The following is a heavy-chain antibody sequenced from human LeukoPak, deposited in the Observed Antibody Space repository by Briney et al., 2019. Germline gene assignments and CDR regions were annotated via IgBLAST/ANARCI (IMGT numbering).Heavy chain of an antibody. Sequence: GGSLRLSCAASGFTFEHYWMRCVRQAPGKGLEWVATIKGDGSKKDYVDSLRGRFTVSIDNAKISLYLQMRSLRVEDTAIYHCESTTGPWGQGTLVTVSS. CDR2: IKGDGSKK. CDR3: ESTTGP. V-gene: IGHV3-7*03. J-gene: IGHJ5*02. CDR1: GFTFEHYW. D-gene: IGHD1-7*01.